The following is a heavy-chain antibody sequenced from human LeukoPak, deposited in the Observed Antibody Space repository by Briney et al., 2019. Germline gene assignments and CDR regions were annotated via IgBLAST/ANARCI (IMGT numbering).Heavy chain of an antibody. CDR1: GGSISAYY. Sequence: SETLSLTCTVSGGSISAYYWSWIRQPPGKGLEWIGYIYRSGSTNTNPSLKSRVTISVDASENQFSLKLSSVTAVDTAVYYRARHSHYYGSGSFYRDYFDYWGQGTLVTVSS. CDR2: IYRSGST. CDR3: ARHSHYYGSGSFYRDYFDY. D-gene: IGHD3-10*01. V-gene: IGHV4-59*08. J-gene: IGHJ4*02.